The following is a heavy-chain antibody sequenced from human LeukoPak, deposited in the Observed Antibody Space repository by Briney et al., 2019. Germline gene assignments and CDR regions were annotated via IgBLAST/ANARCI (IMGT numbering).Heavy chain of an antibody. Sequence: GGSLRLSCAASGFTFSSYAMHWVRQAPGKGLEYVSAISSNGGSTYYANSVKGRFTISRDNSKNSLYLQMNSLRSNDTALYYCAKGGRGGSIDIWGQGTMVTVSS. CDR2: ISSNGGST. V-gene: IGHV3-64*01. CDR1: GFTFSSYA. CDR3: AKGGRGGSIDI. D-gene: IGHD2/OR15-2a*01. J-gene: IGHJ3*02.